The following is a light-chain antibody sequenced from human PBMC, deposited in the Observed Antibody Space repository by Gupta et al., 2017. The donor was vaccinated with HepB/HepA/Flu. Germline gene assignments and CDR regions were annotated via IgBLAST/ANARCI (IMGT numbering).Light chain of an antibody. CDR1: QSVLYSSNNKNY. Sequence: DIVMTQSPDSLAVSLGKRATINCKSSQSVLYSSNNKNYLAWYQQKPGQPPKLLIYWASTRESGVPDRFSGSGSGTDFTLTISSLQAEDVAVYYCQKYYSAWTFGQGTKVEIK. CDR3: QKYYSAWT. CDR2: WAS. V-gene: IGKV4-1*01. J-gene: IGKJ1*01.